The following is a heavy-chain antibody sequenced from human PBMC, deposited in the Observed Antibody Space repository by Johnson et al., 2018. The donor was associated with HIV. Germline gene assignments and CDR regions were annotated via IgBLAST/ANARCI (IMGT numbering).Heavy chain of an antibody. J-gene: IGHJ3*01. D-gene: IGHD1-1*01. CDR3: ATVWRNEGRHAFDV. CDR1: GFTFDDYA. V-gene: IGHV3-9*01. Sequence: VQLVESGGGVVQPGRSLRLSCAASGFTFDDYAMHWVRQAPGKGLEWVSGISWNSGSIGYVDSVKGRFTISRNNATNSLYLQMNSLRAEDTAGYFWATVWRNEGRHAFDVWGQGTMVTVSS. CDR2: ISWNSGSI.